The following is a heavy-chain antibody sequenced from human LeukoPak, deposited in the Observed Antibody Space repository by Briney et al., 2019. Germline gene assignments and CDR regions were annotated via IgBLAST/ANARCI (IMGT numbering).Heavy chain of an antibody. CDR2: ISWNSGSI. CDR3: AKGLAGTIAMIVVALDY. Sequence: PGGSLRLSCAASGFTFDDYAMHWVRQAPGKGLEWVSGISWNSGSIGYADSVKGRFTISRDNAKNSLYLQMNSLRAEDTALYYCAKGLAGTIAMIVVALDYWGQGTLVTVSS. CDR1: GFTFDDYA. D-gene: IGHD3-22*01. V-gene: IGHV3-9*01. J-gene: IGHJ4*02.